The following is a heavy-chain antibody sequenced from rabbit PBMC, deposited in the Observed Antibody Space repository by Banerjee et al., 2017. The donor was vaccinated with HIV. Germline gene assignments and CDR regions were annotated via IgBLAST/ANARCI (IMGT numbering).Heavy chain of an antibody. J-gene: IGHJ4*01. Sequence: QSLEESGGDLVKPGASLTLTCTASGFTISSGYDMCWVRQAPGKGLEWIGCIDADYRGSTYYASWAKGRFTISKTSSTTVTLQMTSLTAADTATYFCARDGSGWGANFNLWGPGTLVTVS. CDR2: IDADYRGST. V-gene: IGHV1S40*01. D-gene: IGHD4-1*01. CDR3: ARDGSGWGANFNL. CDR1: GFTISSGYD.